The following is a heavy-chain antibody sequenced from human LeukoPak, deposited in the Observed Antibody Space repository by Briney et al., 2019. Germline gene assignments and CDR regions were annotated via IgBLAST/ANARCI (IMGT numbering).Heavy chain of an antibody. J-gene: IGHJ4*02. CDR2: INWNGGST. D-gene: IGHD6-13*01. CDR3: ALSSSWYGGFFDY. Sequence: PGGSLRLSCAASGFTFDDYGMSWVRHAPGKGLEWVSGINWNGGSTGYADSVKGRFTISRDNSKNTLYLQMNSLRAEDTAVYYCALSSSWYGGFFDYWGQGTLVTVSS. CDR1: GFTFDDYG. V-gene: IGHV3-20*04.